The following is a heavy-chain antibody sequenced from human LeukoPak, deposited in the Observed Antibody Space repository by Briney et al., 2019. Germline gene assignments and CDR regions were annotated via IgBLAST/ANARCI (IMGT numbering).Heavy chain of an antibody. D-gene: IGHD3-3*01. J-gene: IGHJ4*02. V-gene: IGHV1-18*01. CDR1: GYTFTSYG. Sequence: GASVKVSCKASGYTFTSYGIIWVRQAPGQGLEWMGWISTYDGNTNYAQIFQGRVTVTTDTSASTVYMELRSLRSDDTAVYYCARDGVVTPYYFDYWGQGTLVTVSS. CDR3: ARDGVVTPYYFDY. CDR2: ISTYDGNT.